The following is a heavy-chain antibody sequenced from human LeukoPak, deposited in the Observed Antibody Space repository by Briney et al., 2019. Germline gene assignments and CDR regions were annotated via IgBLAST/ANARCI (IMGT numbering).Heavy chain of an antibody. CDR3: ARADTLDY. V-gene: IGHV3-48*01. J-gene: IGHJ4*02. CDR1: GFTFSTYS. D-gene: IGHD2-15*01. CDR2: INSGSSTI. Sequence: GGSLRLSCAASGFTFSTYSMNXXRQAPGKGLEWVSYINSGSSTIYYADSVXGRFTISRDNAKNSLYLQMNSLRAEDTAVYYCARADTLDYWGQGALVTVSS.